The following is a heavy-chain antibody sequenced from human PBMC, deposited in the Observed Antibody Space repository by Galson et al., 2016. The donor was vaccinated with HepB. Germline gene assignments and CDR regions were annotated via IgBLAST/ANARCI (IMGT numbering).Heavy chain of an antibody. Sequence: SLRLSCAASGFIFSEFYMAWIRQAPGKGLEWVSQISSTGTTTHSADSVKGRFTISRDNTKNSLYLQMNSLRAEDTAVYYCARDHRRWNYDPDAFDMWGQGTMVTGSS. CDR2: ISSTGTTT. J-gene: IGHJ3*02. CDR3: ARDHRRWNYDPDAFDM. D-gene: IGHD1-7*01. CDR1: GFIFSEFY. V-gene: IGHV3-11*01.